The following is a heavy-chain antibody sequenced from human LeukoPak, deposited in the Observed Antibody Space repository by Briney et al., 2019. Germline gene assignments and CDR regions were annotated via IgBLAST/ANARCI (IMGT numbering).Heavy chain of an antibody. CDR2: INHSGST. CDR1: GGSFSGYY. CDR3: ARGVTYYYDSSGYYPRYGMDV. V-gene: IGHV4-34*01. J-gene: IGHJ6*02. D-gene: IGHD3-22*01. Sequence: SETLSLTCAVYGGSFSGYYWSWIRQPPGKGLEWIGEINHSGSTNYNPSLKSRVTISVDTSKNQFSLKLSSVTAADTAVYYCARGVTYYYDSSGYYPRYGMDVWGQGTTVTVSS.